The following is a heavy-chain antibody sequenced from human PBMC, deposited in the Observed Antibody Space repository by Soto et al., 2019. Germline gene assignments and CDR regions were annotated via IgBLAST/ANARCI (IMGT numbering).Heavy chain of an antibody. CDR2: ISYTGAT. CDR3: ARGGPVSVSPAWQLLGYFDY. Sequence: SETLSLTCSVSGGSISRGAYFWTWIRQFPGKGLEWIAYISYTGATYYNPSLKSRVTILADTSTNQFSLKLNSVTSADTAVYYCARGGPVSVSPAWQLLGYFDYWGQGTLVTVSS. CDR1: GGSISRGAYF. D-gene: IGHD2-15*01. V-gene: IGHV4-31*03. J-gene: IGHJ4*02.